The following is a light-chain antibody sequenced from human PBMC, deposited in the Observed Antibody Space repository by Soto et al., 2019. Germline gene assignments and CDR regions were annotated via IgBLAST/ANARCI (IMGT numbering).Light chain of an antibody. CDR2: ANN. CDR3: QSYDTSLSGSI. J-gene: IGLJ2*01. V-gene: IGLV1-40*01. CDR1: SSNIGAGYD. Sequence: QSVLTQPPSVSGAPGQRVTISCTGSSSNIGAGYDVHWYQQLPGTAPKLLIYANNNRPSGVPDRISGSKSGTSASLIITGLQAEDEADYHCQSYDTSLSGSIFGGGTKLT.